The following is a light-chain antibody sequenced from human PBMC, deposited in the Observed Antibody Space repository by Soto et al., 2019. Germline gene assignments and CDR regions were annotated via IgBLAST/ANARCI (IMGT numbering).Light chain of an antibody. CDR3: CSYAGSSTPHVV. Sequence: QSALTQPASVSGSPGQSITISCTGTSSDVGSYNLVSWYQQHPGKAPKLMIYEGSKRPLGVSNRLSGSKSGNTASLTISGLQAEDEADYYCCSYAGSSTPHVVFGGGTKLTVL. CDR1: SSDVGSYNL. V-gene: IGLV2-23*01. J-gene: IGLJ2*01. CDR2: EGS.